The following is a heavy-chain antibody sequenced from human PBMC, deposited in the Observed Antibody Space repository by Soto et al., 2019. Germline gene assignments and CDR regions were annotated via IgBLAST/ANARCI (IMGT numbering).Heavy chain of an antibody. J-gene: IGHJ6*02. CDR1: GASISSSSYY. CDR3: ARVNAGTTYYDYGTDF. CDR2: MYYGVST. V-gene: IGHV4-39*01. Sequence: QLQLHESGPGLVKPSETLSLTCTVSGASISSSSYYWGWIRQPPGKGLEWIGRMYYGVSTYYNPSFNGRASISVDTTNKEISLKVRSETPSDTALYYWARVNAGTTYYDYGTDFWGQGTTVTVSS. D-gene: IGHD1-7*01.